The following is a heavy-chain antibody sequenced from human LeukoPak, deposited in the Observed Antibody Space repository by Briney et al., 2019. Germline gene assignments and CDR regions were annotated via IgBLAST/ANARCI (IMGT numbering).Heavy chain of an antibody. D-gene: IGHD3-10*01. CDR2: IYYSGST. CDR3: ARGQGTYYYGSGSFDL. J-gene: IGHJ2*01. Sequence: PSETLSLTCTVSGGSISSYYWSWIRQPPGKGLEWIGYIYYSGSTNYNPSLKSRVTISVDTSKNQFSLKLSSVTAADTAVYYCARGQGTYYYGSGSFDLWGRGTLVTVSS. V-gene: IGHV4-59*01. CDR1: GGSISSYY.